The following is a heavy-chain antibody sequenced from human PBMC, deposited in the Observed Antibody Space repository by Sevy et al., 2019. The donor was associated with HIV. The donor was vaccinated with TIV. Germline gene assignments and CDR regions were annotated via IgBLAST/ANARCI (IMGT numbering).Heavy chain of an antibody. J-gene: IGHJ4*02. CDR2: IYSGGST. CDR1: GFTVSSNY. D-gene: IGHD3-22*01. CDR3: ARVPFNYYDSSGYYLDY. Sequence: GGSLRLSCAASGFTVSSNYMSWVRQAPGKGPEWVSVIYSGGSTYYADSVKGRFTISRDNSKNTLYLQMNSLRAEDTAVYYCARVPFNYYDSSGYYLDYWGQGTLVTVSS. V-gene: IGHV3-66*01.